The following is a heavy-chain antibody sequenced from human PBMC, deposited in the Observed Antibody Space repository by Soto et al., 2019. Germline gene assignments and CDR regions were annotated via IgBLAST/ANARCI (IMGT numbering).Heavy chain of an antibody. J-gene: IGHJ4*02. Sequence: ASVKVSCKASGYSFTIYGLTWVRRAPGQGPEWMGWISTYDGNTNYAQNFQGRVSMARDTSTSTAYMELRSLRSDDTAVYYCARDRGRSCIGGTCPFDYWGQGTQVTVSS. CDR3: ARDRGRSCIGGTCPFDY. CDR1: GYSFTIYG. D-gene: IGHD2-15*01. V-gene: IGHV1-18*01. CDR2: ISTYDGNT.